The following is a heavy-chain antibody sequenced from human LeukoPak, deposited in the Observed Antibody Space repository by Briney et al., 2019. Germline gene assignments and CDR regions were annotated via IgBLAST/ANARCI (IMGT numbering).Heavy chain of an antibody. Sequence: SETLSLTCAVYGGSFSGYSWSWIRQPPGKGLEWIGEINHSGTPIYNPSLKSRVTISVDTSKNQFSLKLSSVTAADTAVYYCARLYGDSSGYYRDLDAFDIWGQGTMVTVSS. CDR3: ARLYGDSSGYYRDLDAFDI. D-gene: IGHD3-22*01. CDR2: INHSGTP. J-gene: IGHJ3*02. V-gene: IGHV4-34*01. CDR1: GGSFSGYS.